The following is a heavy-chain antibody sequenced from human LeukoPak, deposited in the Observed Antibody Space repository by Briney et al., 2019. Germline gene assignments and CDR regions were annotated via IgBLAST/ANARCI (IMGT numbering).Heavy chain of an antibody. D-gene: IGHD2/OR15-2a*01. CDR2: ISGSGGST. Sequence: GGSLRLFCAASGFTFSSYAMSWVRQAPGKGLEWVSAISGSGGSTYYADSVKGRFTISRDNSKNTLYLQMNSLRAEDTAVYYCAKTGMILYYFDYWGQGTLVTVSS. J-gene: IGHJ4*02. CDR1: GFTFSSYA. V-gene: IGHV3-23*01. CDR3: AKTGMILYYFDY.